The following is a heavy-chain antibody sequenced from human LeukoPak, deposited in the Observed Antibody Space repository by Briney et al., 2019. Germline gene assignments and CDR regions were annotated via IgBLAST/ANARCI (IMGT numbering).Heavy chain of an antibody. CDR2: ISYDGNNK. Sequence: PWGSLRLSCAASGFTFRNYGMHWVRQAPGKGLEWVAVISYDGNNKYYADSVKGRFTISRDNSKKTVYLQMNSLRAEDTAVYYCAKESGFGELFDYWGQGTLVTVSS. J-gene: IGHJ4*02. D-gene: IGHD3-10*01. CDR1: GFTFRNYG. CDR3: AKESGFGELFDY. V-gene: IGHV3-30*18.